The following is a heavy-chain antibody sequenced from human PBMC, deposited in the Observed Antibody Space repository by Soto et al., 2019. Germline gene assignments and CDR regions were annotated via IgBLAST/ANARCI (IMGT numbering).Heavy chain of an antibody. CDR1: GGSISSYF. CDR3: ARVNYYGSRSYQKGEYYYGMDV. Sequence: QVQLQESGPGLVKPSETLSLTCTVSGGSISSYFWSWIRQPPGKGLEWIGYIFYSENTNYSPSLKSRVTISVDTSKNQLYLKLSSVTAADTAVYYCARVNYYGSRSYQKGEYYYGMDVWGQGTTVTVSS. J-gene: IGHJ6*02. CDR2: IFYSENT. V-gene: IGHV4-59*01. D-gene: IGHD3-10*01.